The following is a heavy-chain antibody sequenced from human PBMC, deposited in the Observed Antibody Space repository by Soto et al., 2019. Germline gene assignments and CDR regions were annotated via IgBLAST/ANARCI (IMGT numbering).Heavy chain of an antibody. Sequence: LRLSCAASGFIFSPYGIHWVRQAPGKGLEWVALIRNDGSDKYYAESVTGRFTISRDNSKNTVYLQMNSLRAEDTALYFCGRAPRMSRFDIWGQGTMVTV. J-gene: IGHJ3*02. V-gene: IGHV3-33*01. CDR1: GFIFSPYG. CDR3: GRAPRMSRFDI. CDR2: IRNDGSDK.